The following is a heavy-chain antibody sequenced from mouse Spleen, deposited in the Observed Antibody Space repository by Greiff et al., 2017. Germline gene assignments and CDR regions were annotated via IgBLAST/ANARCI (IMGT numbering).Heavy chain of an antibody. CDR2: ISYDGSN. CDR3: ARVQGDYAMDY. J-gene: IGHJ4*01. CDR1: GYSITSGYY. V-gene: IGHV3-6*02. Sequence: EVQLQESGPGLVKPSQSLSLTCSVTGYSITSGYYWNWIRQFPGNKLEWMGYISYDGSNNYNPSLKNRISITRDTSKNQFFLKLNSVTTEDTATYYCARVQGDYAMDYWGQGTSVTVSS.